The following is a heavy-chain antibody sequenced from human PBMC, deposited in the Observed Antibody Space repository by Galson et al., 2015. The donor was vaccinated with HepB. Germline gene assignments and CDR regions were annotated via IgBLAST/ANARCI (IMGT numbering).Heavy chain of an antibody. CDR1: GYTFTGYY. CDR3: ARGSRYCSSTSCYTGDWFDP. Sequence: SVKVSCKASGYTFTGYYMHWVRQAPGQGLEWMGWINPNSGGTNYAQKFQGWVTMTRDTSISTAYMELSRLRSDDTAVYYCARGSRYCSSTSCYTGDWFDPWGQGTLVTVSS. D-gene: IGHD2-2*02. V-gene: IGHV1-2*04. J-gene: IGHJ5*02. CDR2: INPNSGGT.